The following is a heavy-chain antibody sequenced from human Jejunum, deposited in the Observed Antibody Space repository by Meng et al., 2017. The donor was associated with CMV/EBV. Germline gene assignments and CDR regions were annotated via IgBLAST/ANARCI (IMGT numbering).Heavy chain of an antibody. CDR3: ARVSDGGWFDP. J-gene: IGHJ5*02. D-gene: IGHD3-10*01. Sequence: EVQLVEAXGGFVQPGXWLRVACAASGFTFSNYALHWVRQAPGRGLEYVSAISANGASTYYANFVEGRFTISRDNAKNTLYLQMGSLRSEDMAVYYCARVSDGGWFDPWGQGTLVTVSS. V-gene: IGHV3-64*01. CDR1: GFTFSNYA. CDR2: ISANGAST.